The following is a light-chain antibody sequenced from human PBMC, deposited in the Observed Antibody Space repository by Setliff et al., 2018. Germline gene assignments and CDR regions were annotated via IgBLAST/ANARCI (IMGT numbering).Light chain of an antibody. CDR1: SVDVGSYNY. V-gene: IGLV2-14*01. CDR2: DVS. Sequence: QSVLTQPASVSGSPGQSITISCTGTSVDVGSYNYVSWYQQHPGKAPKLMIYDVSNRPSGVSNRFSGSKSGNTASLTISGLQAEDEADYYCCSYTISSTRVFGTGTKVTVL. J-gene: IGLJ1*01. CDR3: CSYTISSTRV.